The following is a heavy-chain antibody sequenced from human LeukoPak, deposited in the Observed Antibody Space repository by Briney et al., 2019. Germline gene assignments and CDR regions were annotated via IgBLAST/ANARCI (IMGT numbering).Heavy chain of an antibody. CDR2: ISFDGSNK. D-gene: IGHD3-9*01. J-gene: IGHJ4*02. Sequence: GGSLRLSCAASGFTFGDFAMHWVRQAPGKGLEWVALISFDGSNKYYADSVKGRFTISRDNSKNTLSLQMNSLRAEDTAVYYCARVSVSYDILTGPVFDYWGQGTLVTVSS. CDR1: GFTFGDFA. CDR3: ARVSVSYDILTGPVFDY. V-gene: IGHV3-30-3*01.